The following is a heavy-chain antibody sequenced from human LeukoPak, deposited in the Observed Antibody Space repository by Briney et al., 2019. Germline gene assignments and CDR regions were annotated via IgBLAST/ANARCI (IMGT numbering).Heavy chain of an antibody. CDR3: ARLARVVTPRNASPPAAFDI. V-gene: IGHV4-59*08. CDR2: IYYSGST. J-gene: IGHJ3*02. D-gene: IGHD4-23*01. CDR1: GGSISSYY. Sequence: SETLSLTCTVSGGSISSYYWSWIRQPPGKGLEWIGYIYYSGSTNYNPSPKSRVTISVDTSKNQFSLKLSSVTAADTAVYYCARLARVVTPRNASPPAAFDIWGQGTMVTVSS.